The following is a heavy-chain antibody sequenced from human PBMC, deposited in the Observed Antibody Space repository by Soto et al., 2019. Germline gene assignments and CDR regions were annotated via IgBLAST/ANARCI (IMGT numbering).Heavy chain of an antibody. V-gene: IGHV4-39*01. CDR3: ARHHDSSGYYRIDY. Sequence: SKTHSLTCTVSDGYIGSTSDFWGWISQPPGKGLEWIASIYYSGITYYNPSLKSRVIISVDTSKNQFYLKLSSVTAADTAVYYCARHHDSSGYYRIDYWGQGTLVTVSS. D-gene: IGHD3-22*01. J-gene: IGHJ4*02. CDR1: DGYIGSTSDF. CDR2: IYYSGIT.